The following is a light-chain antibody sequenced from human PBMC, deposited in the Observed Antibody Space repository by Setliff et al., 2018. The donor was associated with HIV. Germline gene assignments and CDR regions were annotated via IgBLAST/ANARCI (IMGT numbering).Light chain of an antibody. Sequence: QSALTQPASVSGSPGQSITISCTGTSSDVGGYSYVSWYQQHPGKAPKLMIYDVTKRPSGVPDRFSGSKSGNTASLTISGLQAEDEADYYCLSYTVNSTPLYVLGTGTKVTVL. CDR3: LSYTVNSTPLYV. V-gene: IGLV2-14*03. CDR2: DVT. CDR1: SSDVGGYSY. J-gene: IGLJ1*01.